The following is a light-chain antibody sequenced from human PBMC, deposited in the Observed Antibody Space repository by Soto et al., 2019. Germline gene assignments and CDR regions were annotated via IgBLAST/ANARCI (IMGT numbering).Light chain of an antibody. CDR3: QHYNSYSEA. V-gene: IGKV1-5*03. Sequence: DIQMTQSPSTLSGSVGDRVTITCRASQTISSWLAWYQQKPGKXPKXXIYKASTLKSGVPSRFSGSGSGTELTLTISSLQPDDFETYDCQHYNSYSEAFGQGTKVDIK. CDR2: KAS. J-gene: IGKJ1*01. CDR1: QTISSW.